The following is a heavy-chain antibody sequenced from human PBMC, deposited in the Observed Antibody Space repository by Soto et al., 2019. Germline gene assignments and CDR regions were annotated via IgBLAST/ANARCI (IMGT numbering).Heavy chain of an antibody. Sequence: QVQLQESGPGLVKPSETLSLTCTVSGGSISSYYWSWIRQPPGKGLEWIGYIYYSGSTNYNPSLKSRVTISVDTSKNQFSLKLSSVTAADTAVYYCARGYSSGWDLFYFDYWGQGTLVTVSS. D-gene: IGHD6-19*01. CDR3: ARGYSSGWDLFYFDY. CDR2: IYYSGST. J-gene: IGHJ4*02. V-gene: IGHV4-59*01. CDR1: GGSISSYY.